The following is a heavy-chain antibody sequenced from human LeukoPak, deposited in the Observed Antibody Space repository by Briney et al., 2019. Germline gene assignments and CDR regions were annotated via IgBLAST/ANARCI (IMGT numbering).Heavy chain of an antibody. CDR2: FDPEDGET. J-gene: IGHJ6*02. CDR1: GYTLTELS. CDR3: ATGAGYCSSTSCSPRNYYYYYGMDV. V-gene: IGHV1-24*01. Sequence: ASVKVSCEVSGYTLTELSMHWVRQAPGKGLEWMGGFDPEDGETIYAQKFQGRVTMTEDTSTDTAYMELSSLRSEDTAVYYCATGAGYCSSTSCSPRNYYYYYGMDVWGQGTTVTVSS. D-gene: IGHD2-2*01.